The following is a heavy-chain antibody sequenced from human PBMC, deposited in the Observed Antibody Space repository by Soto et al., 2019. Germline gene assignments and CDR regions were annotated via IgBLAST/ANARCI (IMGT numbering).Heavy chain of an antibody. D-gene: IGHD6-13*01. Sequence: QVQLVQSGAEVKKPGASVKVSCKASGYTFTSYGISWVRQAPGQGLEWMGWISAYNGNTNYAQKLQGRVTMTTDTSPSTAYMELRGLRSDDTAVYYCARDLGPEGQQLVPLDYWGQGTLVTVSS. CDR1: GYTFTSYG. CDR3: ARDLGPEGQQLVPLDY. J-gene: IGHJ4*02. CDR2: ISAYNGNT. V-gene: IGHV1-18*01.